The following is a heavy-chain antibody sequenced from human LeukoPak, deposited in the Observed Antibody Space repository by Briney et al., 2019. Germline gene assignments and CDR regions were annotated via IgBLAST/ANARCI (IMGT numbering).Heavy chain of an antibody. Sequence: SETLSLTCTVSGGSISSTSYYWGWIRQPPGKGLEWIGTIYYSGNTYYNPSLKSRVTISVDTSKNQFSLKLSSVTAADTAVYYCAGHPAHCSSFSCWGGDWFDPWGQGILVTVSS. CDR1: GGSISSTSYY. J-gene: IGHJ5*02. CDR3: AGHPAHCSSFSCWGGDWFDP. V-gene: IGHV4-39*01. CDR2: IYYSGNT. D-gene: IGHD2-2*01.